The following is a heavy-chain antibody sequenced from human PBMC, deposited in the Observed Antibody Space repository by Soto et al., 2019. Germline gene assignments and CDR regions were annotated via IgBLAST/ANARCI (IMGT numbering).Heavy chain of an antibody. J-gene: IGHJ4*02. CDR1: GFTFSSDA. CDR3: AAILTYYYGSGSSRDY. Sequence: EVQLLESGGGLVQPGGSLRLSCAASGFTFSSDAMSWFRQAPGKGLEWVSAISGSGGSTYYADSVKGRFTISRDNSKNTLYLQMNSLRAEDTAVYYCAAILTYYYGSGSSRDYWGQGTLVTVSS. CDR2: ISGSGGST. V-gene: IGHV3-23*01. D-gene: IGHD3-10*01.